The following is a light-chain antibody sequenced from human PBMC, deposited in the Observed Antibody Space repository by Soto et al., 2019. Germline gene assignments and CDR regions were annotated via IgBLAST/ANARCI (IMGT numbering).Light chain of an antibody. CDR2: XXS. V-gene: IGLV2-14*01. Sequence: QAVLTQPASVSGSPGQSITITCTGTSSDIGGYDYVSWYQQHPGKTPKLRIXXXSKRPSGISNRFSGSRSGNTASLTISGLQAEDEADYYCSSYTDSSNYVFGTGTKVTVL. J-gene: IGLJ1*01. CDR3: SSYTDSSNYV. CDR1: SSDIGGYDY.